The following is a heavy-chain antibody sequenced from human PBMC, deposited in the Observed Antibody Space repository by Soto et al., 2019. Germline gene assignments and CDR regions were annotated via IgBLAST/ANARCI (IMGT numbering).Heavy chain of an antibody. J-gene: IGHJ4*02. D-gene: IGHD5-18*01. CDR3: ARSPHIQLWSYPSDY. CDR1: GGSISSGGYY. V-gene: IGHV4-31*03. CDR2: IYFSGST. Sequence: QESGPGLVKPSQTLSLTCTVSGGSISSGGYYWSWIRQHPGKGLEWIGYIYFSGSTYYNPSLKSRITISVDTSKNQFSLKLSSVTAADTAVYYCARSPHIQLWSYPSDYWGQGTLVTVSS.